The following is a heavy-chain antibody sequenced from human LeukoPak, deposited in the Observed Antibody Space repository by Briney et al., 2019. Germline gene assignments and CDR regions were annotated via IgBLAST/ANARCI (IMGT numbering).Heavy chain of an antibody. CDR1: GFTFSSYG. J-gene: IGHJ6*02. V-gene: IGHV3-30*18. CDR3: AKDRAVSSWGSLYYYYCGMDV. CDR2: ISYGGSNI. Sequence: GRSLRLSCAASGFTFSSYGMHWVRQAPGKGLEWVAVISYGGSNIYYADSVKGRFTISRDNSKNTLYLQMNSLRAEDTAVYYCAKDRAVSSWGSLYYYYCGMDVWGQGTTVTVSS. D-gene: IGHD6-13*01.